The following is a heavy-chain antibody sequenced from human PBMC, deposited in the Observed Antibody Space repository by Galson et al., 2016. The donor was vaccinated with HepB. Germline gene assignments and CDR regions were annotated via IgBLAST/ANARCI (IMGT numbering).Heavy chain of an antibody. CDR3: AGGSWLLPFDY. D-gene: IGHD3-22*01. CDR2: IIPIYGTV. CDR1: GDTFSTYA. V-gene: IGHV1-69*13. J-gene: IGHJ4*02. Sequence: SVKVSCKAYGDTFSTYAISWVRQAPGQGLEWVGGIIPIYGTVNYAQRFKGRVTITADESTSTASMELSSLRSEDTAVYYCAGGSWLLPFDYWGQGTLVTVSS.